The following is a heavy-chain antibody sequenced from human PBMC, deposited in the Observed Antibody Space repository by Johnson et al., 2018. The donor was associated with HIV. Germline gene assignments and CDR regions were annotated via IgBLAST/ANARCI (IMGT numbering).Heavy chain of an antibody. J-gene: IGHJ3*02. Sequence: VESGGGLVQPGRSLRLSCAASAFPFDDHALHWVRQSPGKGLQRFSIILKGRFTISRDNAKNSLYLQMNSLRAEDTAVYYCARDPEGYSGYDFGDAFDIWGQGTMVTVSS. CDR1: AFPFDDHA. D-gene: IGHD5-12*01. CDR3: ARDPEGYSGYDFGDAFDI. V-gene: IGHV3-9*01. CDR2: I.